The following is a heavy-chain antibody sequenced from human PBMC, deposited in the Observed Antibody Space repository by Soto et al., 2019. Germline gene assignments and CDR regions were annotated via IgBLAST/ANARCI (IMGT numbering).Heavy chain of an antibody. Sequence: EVQLLESGGGLVQPGGSLRLSCAASGFTFSSYAMSWVRQAPGKGLEWVSAISGSGGSTYYSDSVKGRFTISRDNSKNTRYLQMNSLRAEDTAVYYGAKDPVAVGYCSGGRCYSGWFDPWGQGTLVTVSS. CDR3: AKDPVAVGYCSGGRCYSGWFDP. CDR1: GFTFSSYA. D-gene: IGHD2-15*01. J-gene: IGHJ5*02. V-gene: IGHV3-23*01. CDR2: ISGSGGST.